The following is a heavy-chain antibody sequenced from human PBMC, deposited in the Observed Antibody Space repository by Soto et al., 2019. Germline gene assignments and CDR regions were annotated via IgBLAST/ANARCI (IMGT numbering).Heavy chain of an antibody. CDR2: IYYSGST. CDR3: ARVRYCSGGSCYPRFDP. CDR1: GGSISSGGYY. V-gene: IGHV4-31*03. D-gene: IGHD2-15*01. Sequence: QVQLQESGPGLVKPSQTLSLTCTVSGGSISSGGYYWSWIRQHPGKGLEWIGYIYYSGSTYYNPSLHSRVTISVDPAKHQVSLKLSSVPAADTAVYHCARVRYCSGGSCYPRFDPWGQGTLVTVSS. J-gene: IGHJ5*02.